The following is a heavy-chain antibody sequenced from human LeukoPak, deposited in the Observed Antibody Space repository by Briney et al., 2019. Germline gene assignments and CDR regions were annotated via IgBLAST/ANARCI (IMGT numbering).Heavy chain of an antibody. CDR3: AREEIMYYYDSSGPRPFDAFDI. J-gene: IGHJ3*02. D-gene: IGHD3-22*01. CDR1: GYTFTSYY. CDR2: INPSGGST. V-gene: IGHV1-46*01. Sequence: ASVKVSCKASGYTFTSYYMHWVRQAPGQGLEGMGIINPSGGSTSYAQKFQDRVTMTRDMSTSTVYMELSSLRSEDTAVYYCAREEIMYYYDSSGPRPFDAFDIWGQGTMVTVSS.